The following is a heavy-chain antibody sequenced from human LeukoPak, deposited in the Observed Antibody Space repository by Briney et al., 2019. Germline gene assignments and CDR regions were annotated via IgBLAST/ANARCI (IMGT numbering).Heavy chain of an antibody. D-gene: IGHD6-13*01. CDR1: GYTFTGYY. J-gene: IGHJ6*02. CDR2: INPNSGGT. V-gene: IGHV1-2*02. Sequence: ASVKVSCKASGYTFTGYYMHWVRQAPGQGLEWMGWINPNSGGTNYAQKFQGRVTMTRDTSISTAYMELSSLRSEDTAVYYCARGEGIAAAYGMDVWGQGTTVTVSS. CDR3: ARGEGIAAAYGMDV.